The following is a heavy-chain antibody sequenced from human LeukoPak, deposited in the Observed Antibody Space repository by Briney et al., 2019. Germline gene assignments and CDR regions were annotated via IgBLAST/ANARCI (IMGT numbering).Heavy chain of an antibody. Sequence: GGSLRLSCAASGFTFSSYEMNWVRQAPGKGLEWVSYISSSGSTIYYADSVKGRFTISRDNAKNSLYLQMNSLRAEDTAVYYCARDGKCCSELDVWGQGTTVTVSS. J-gene: IGHJ6*02. V-gene: IGHV3-48*03. CDR1: GFTFSSYE. CDR2: ISSSGSTI. D-gene: IGHD2-15*01. CDR3: ARDGKCCSELDV.